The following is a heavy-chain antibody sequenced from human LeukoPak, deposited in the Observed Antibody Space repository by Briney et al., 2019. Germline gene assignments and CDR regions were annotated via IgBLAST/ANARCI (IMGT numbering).Heavy chain of an antibody. V-gene: IGHV3-43*02. D-gene: IGHD6-6*01. CDR3: AKDRSGYSSSLGWFDP. CDR1: GFTFDDYA. J-gene: IGHJ5*02. CDR2: ISGDGGST. Sequence: GGSLRLSCAASGFTFDDYAMHWVRQAPGKGLDWVSLISGDGGSTYYADSVKGRFTISRDNSKNSLYLQMNSLRTEDTALYYCAKDRSGYSSSLGWFDPWGQGTLVTVSS.